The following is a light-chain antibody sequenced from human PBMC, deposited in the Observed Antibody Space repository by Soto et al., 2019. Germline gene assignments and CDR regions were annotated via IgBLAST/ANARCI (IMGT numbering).Light chain of an antibody. Sequence: AIRMTKSPSSFSASTGDRVTITCRASQGISSYLAWYQQKPGKAPKLLIYAASTLQSGVPSRFSGSGSGTEFTLTISCLQSEDFATYYCQQYYSYPLTFGGGTKVEIK. J-gene: IGKJ4*01. CDR3: QQYYSYPLT. CDR2: AAS. V-gene: IGKV1-8*01. CDR1: QGISSY.